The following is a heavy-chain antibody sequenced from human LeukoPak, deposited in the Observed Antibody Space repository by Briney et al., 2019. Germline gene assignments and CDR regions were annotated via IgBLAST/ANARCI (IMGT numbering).Heavy chain of an antibody. D-gene: IGHD6-13*01. CDR3: AKSGVGAAADPYGMDV. CDR2: ISNDGGSI. Sequence: GGSLRLSCAGTGFTFSSYGMHWVRQAPGKGLEWVAVISNDGGSIHYVDSVKGRFTISRDNFKKTLYLQMNSLRAEDTAVYYCAKSGVGAAADPYGMDVWGQGTTVTVSS. J-gene: IGHJ6*02. CDR1: GFTFSSYG. V-gene: IGHV3-30*18.